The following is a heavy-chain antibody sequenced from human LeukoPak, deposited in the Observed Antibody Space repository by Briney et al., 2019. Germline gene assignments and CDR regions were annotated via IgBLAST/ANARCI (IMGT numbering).Heavy chain of an antibody. J-gene: IGHJ6*03. CDR1: EFTFFTYS. CDR2: IKQDGSEK. Sequence: GGSLRLSCAASEFTFFTYSMSWVRQAPGKGLEWVANIKQDGSEKYYVDSVKGRFTISRDNAKNSLYLQMNSLRAEDTAVYYCARDDPSGSYVHYYYMDVWGKGTTVTVSS. CDR3: ARDDPSGSYVHYYYMDV. V-gene: IGHV3-7*01. D-gene: IGHD1-26*01.